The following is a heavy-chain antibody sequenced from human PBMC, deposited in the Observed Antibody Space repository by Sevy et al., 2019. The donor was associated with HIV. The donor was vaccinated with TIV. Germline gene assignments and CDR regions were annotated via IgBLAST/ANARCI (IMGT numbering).Heavy chain of an antibody. V-gene: IGHV4-59*01. CDR2: IYYSGST. CDR1: GGPISSYY. CDR3: ARGRGQWLVFDY. Sequence: SETLSLTCTVSGGPISSYYWSWIRQPPGKGLEWIGYIYYSGSTNYNPSLKSRVTISVDTSKNQFSLKLSSVTAADTAVYYCARGRGQWLVFDYWGQGTLVTVSS. J-gene: IGHJ4*02. D-gene: IGHD6-19*01.